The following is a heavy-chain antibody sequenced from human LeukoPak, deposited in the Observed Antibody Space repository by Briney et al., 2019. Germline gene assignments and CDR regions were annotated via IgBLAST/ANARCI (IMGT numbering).Heavy chain of an antibody. CDR3: ARVPHGVISSSWPIDY. J-gene: IGHJ4*02. CDR1: GGSISSSSYY. D-gene: IGHD6-13*01. V-gene: IGHV4-39*07. Sequence: SETLSLTCTVSGGSISSSSYYWGWIRQPPGKGLEWIGSIYYTGSTNYNPSLKSRVTISVDKSKNQFSLKLSSATAADTAVYYCARVPHGVISSSWPIDYWGQGTLVTVSS. CDR2: IYYTGST.